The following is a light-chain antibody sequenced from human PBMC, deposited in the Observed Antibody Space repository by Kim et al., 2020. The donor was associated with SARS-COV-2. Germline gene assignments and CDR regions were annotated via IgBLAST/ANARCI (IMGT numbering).Light chain of an antibody. CDR2: DVS. CDR3: ASYTSTYTWV. CDR1: SSDIGISDY. V-gene: IGLV2-14*03. Sequence: QSALTQPASVSGSPGQSITISCTGTSSDIGISDYVSWSQQHPGKAPKLMIYDVSKRPSGVSDRFSGSKSGNTASLTISGLLAEDEADYYCASYTSTYTWVFGGGTQVTVL. J-gene: IGLJ3*02.